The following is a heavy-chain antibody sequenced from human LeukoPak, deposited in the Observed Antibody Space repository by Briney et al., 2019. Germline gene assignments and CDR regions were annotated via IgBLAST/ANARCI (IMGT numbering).Heavy chain of an antibody. CDR1: GFTFSNAW. CDR3: TTDLTTVTFAFDI. CDR2: IKSKTDGGTT. Sequence: GGSLRLSCAASGFTFSNAWMNWVRQAPGKGLERVGRIKSKTDGGTTDYAAPVKGRFTISRDDSKNTLYLQMNSLKTEDTAVYYCTTDLTTVTFAFDIWGQGTMVTVSS. V-gene: IGHV3-15*07. J-gene: IGHJ3*02. D-gene: IGHD4-17*01.